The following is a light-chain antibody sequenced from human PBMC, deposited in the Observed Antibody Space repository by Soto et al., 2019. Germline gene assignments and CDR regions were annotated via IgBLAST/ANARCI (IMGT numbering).Light chain of an antibody. CDR2: SDN. J-gene: IGLJ2*01. CDR3: AAWDVSLVV. Sequence: QSVLTQPASASGTPGQRVTISCSGSSSNIGTNTVIWYQQLPGAAPKLLIYSDNQRPSGVPDRFAGSKSGTSASLAISGLQYEDEADYYCAAWDVSLVVFGGGTKLTVL. V-gene: IGLV1-44*01. CDR1: SSNIGTNT.